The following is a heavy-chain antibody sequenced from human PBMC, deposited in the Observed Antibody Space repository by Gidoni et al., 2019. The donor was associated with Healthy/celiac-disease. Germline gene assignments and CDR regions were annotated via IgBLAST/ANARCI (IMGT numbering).Heavy chain of an antibody. CDR1: GFSFSSYG. V-gene: IGHV3-33*01. Sequence: QVQLVESGGGVVQPGRSLRPSCAASGFSFSSYGMHWVRPAPGKGLEWVAVIWYDGSNKYYADSVKGRFTISRDNSKNTLYLQMNSLRAEDTAVYYCARGMATRPDFDYWGQGTLVTVSS. D-gene: IGHD5-12*01. CDR2: IWYDGSNK. J-gene: IGHJ4*02. CDR3: ARGMATRPDFDY.